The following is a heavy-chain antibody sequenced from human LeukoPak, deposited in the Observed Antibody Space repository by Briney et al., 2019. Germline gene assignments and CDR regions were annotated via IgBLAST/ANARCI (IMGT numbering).Heavy chain of an antibody. V-gene: IGHV3-7*01. CDR3: AKEHGDSHFDY. CDR2: INHDGTKK. Sequence: GGSLRLSCVASEFTFSNYWVSLVRQAPGKGLEWVASINHDGTKKNYVHSVKGRFDISRDNTKNSLHLQMSSLRAEDTAVYYCAKEHGDSHFDYWGQGTLVTVSS. CDR1: EFTFSNYW. D-gene: IGHD4-17*01. J-gene: IGHJ4*02.